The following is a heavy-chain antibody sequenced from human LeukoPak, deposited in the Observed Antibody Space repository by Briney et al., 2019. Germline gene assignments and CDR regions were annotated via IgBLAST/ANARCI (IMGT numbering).Heavy chain of an antibody. CDR3: ARDAGGYDFKY. D-gene: IGHD5-12*01. J-gene: IGHJ4*02. Sequence: GASVKVSCKASGGTFTSYAISWVRQAPGQGLEWMGGIIPIFGTANYAQKFQGRVTITADESTSTAYMELSSLRSEDTAVYYCARDAGGYDFKYWGQGTLVTVSS. V-gene: IGHV1-69*13. CDR1: GGTFTSYA. CDR2: IIPIFGTA.